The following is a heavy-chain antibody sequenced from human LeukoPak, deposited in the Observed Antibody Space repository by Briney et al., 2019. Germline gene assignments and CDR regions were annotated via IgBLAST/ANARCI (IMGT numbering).Heavy chain of an antibody. Sequence: ASVKVSCKVSGYTLTELSMHWVRQAPGKGLEWVGGFDPEDGETIYAQKFQGRVTMTEDTSTDTAYMELSSLRSEDTAVYYCATVSGGSIAAADDYWGQGTLVTVSS. D-gene: IGHD6-13*01. J-gene: IGHJ4*02. V-gene: IGHV1-24*01. CDR2: FDPEDGET. CDR1: GYTLTELS. CDR3: ATVSGGSIAAADDY.